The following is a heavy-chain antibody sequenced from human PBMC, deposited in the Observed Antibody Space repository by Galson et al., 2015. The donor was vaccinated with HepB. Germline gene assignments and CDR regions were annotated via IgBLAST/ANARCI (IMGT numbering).Heavy chain of an antibody. CDR1: GFTFDDYT. CDR3: AKGSRGYYDSSGPLFDY. CDR2: ISWDGGST. J-gene: IGHJ4*02. D-gene: IGHD3-22*01. Sequence: SLRLSCAASGFTFDDYTMHWVRQAPGKGLEWVSLISWDGGSTYYADSVKGRFTISRDNSKNSLYLQMNSLRTEDTALYYCAKGSRGYYDSSGPLFDYWGQGTLVTVSS. V-gene: IGHV3-43*01.